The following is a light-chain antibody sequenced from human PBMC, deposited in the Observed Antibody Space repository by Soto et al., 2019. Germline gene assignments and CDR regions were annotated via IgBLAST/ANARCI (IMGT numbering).Light chain of an antibody. Sequence: QSALTQPPSVSGSPGQSVTISCTGTSSDVGKYDRVSWYQQPPGTAPKLIIYEVINRPSGVPARFSGSKSGNTASLTIFGLQAEDEADYYCSSYMSTSRYVFGAGTKVTVL. V-gene: IGLV2-18*02. CDR3: SSYMSTSRYV. CDR1: SSDVGKYDR. CDR2: EVI. J-gene: IGLJ1*01.